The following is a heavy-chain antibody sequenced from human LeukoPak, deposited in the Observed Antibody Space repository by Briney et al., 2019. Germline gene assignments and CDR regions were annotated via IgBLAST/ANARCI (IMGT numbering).Heavy chain of an antibody. CDR1: GYSFTGYY. CDR2: INPDSGGT. Sequence: ASVKVSRKASGYSFTGYYMHWVRQAPGQGLEWMGWINPDSGGTYYAQKFQARVTMTRDTSISTAYMELSRLRSDDTALYYCGSVDNSNSTYTDYWGQGTLVTVSS. CDR3: GSVDNSNSTYTDY. J-gene: IGHJ4*02. D-gene: IGHD6-6*01. V-gene: IGHV1-2*02.